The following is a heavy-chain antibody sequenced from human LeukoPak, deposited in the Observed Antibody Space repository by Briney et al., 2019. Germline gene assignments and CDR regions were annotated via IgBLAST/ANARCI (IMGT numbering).Heavy chain of an antibody. J-gene: IGHJ4*02. CDR2: IGTAGDT. D-gene: IGHD3-16*01. CDR1: GFTFSSYD. CDR3: AKGRGFRVWDPWDN. Sequence: GGSLRLSCAASGFTFSSYDMHWVRQATGKGLEWVSAIGTAGDTYYADSVKGRFTISRDNSKNTLFLEMNSLRVEDTAVYYCAKGRGFRVWDPWDNWGQGTLITVSS. V-gene: IGHV3-13*01.